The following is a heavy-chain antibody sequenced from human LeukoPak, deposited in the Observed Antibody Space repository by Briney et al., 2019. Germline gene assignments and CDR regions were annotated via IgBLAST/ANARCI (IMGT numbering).Heavy chain of an antibody. D-gene: IGHD1-26*01. CDR3: ARRASVGATTFDY. Sequence: SETLSLTCTVSGGSISSSSYYWGWIRQPPGKGLEWIGSIYYSGSTYYNPSLKSRVTISVDTSKNQFSLKLSSVTAADTAVYYCARRASVGATTFDYWGQGTPVTVSS. CDR1: GGSISSSSYY. CDR2: IYYSGST. J-gene: IGHJ4*02. V-gene: IGHV4-39*01.